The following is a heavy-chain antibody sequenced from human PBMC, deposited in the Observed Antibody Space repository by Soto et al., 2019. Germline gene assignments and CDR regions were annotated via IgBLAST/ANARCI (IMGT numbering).Heavy chain of an antibody. Sequence: SETLSLTCAVSGGSISSSNWWSWVRQPPGKGLEWVGEIYHSGSTNYNPSLKSRVTISVDKSKNQLSLKLSSVTAADTAVYYCARDGRTVLLWFGESDYYGMDVWGQGTTVTVSS. CDR2: IYHSGST. V-gene: IGHV4-4*02. D-gene: IGHD3-10*01. CDR3: ARDGRTVLLWFGESDYYGMDV. J-gene: IGHJ6*02. CDR1: GGSISSSNW.